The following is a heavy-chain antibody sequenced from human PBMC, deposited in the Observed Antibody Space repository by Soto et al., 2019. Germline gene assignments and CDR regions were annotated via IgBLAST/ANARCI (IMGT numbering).Heavy chain of an antibody. Sequence: GGSLRLSCAASGFTFSSYAMSWVRQAPGKGLEWVSAISANGQGIYYADSVRGRFTISRDNSKNTIFLHMDSLRAEDTAVYYCAKDRNYPRDQFHYWGQGTLVTVSS. CDR3: AKDRNYPRDQFHY. V-gene: IGHV3-23*01. CDR1: GFTFSSYA. CDR2: ISANGQGI. J-gene: IGHJ4*02. D-gene: IGHD1-7*01.